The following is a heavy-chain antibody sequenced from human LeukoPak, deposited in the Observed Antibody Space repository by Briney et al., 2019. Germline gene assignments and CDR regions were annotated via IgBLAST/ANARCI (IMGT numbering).Heavy chain of an antibody. J-gene: IGHJ6*02. D-gene: IGHD5-18*01. CDR2: INPNSGDT. Sequence: ASVKVSCKASGFTFTDYYIHWVRQAPGQGLEWMGWINPNSGDTNYAQKFQGRVTMTRDTSINTAYMELSRLRSGDTAVYYCARADTSLVNFNYFGMDVWGQGTTVTVSS. V-gene: IGHV1-2*02. CDR3: ARADTSLVNFNYFGMDV. CDR1: GFTFTDYY.